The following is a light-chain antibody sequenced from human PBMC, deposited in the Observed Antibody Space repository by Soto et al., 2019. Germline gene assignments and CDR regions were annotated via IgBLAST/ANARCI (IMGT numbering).Light chain of an antibody. CDR2: SDD. CDR3: ATWDDSLDLWV. Sequence: QSVLTQPPSASGTPGQRVTISCSGSTSNIGTNIVNWYRHLPGTAPKVLIYSDDQRPSGVPDRFSGSKSGTSASLGISGLQSEDEADYYCATWDDSLDLWVFGGGTKVTVL. J-gene: IGLJ3*02. V-gene: IGLV1-44*01. CDR1: TSNIGTNI.